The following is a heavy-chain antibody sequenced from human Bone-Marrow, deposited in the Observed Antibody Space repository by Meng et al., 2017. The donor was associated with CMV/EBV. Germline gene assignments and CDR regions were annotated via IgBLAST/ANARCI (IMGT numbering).Heavy chain of an antibody. CDR1: GGSISSYY. CDR2: IYYSGST. D-gene: IGHD5-12*01. V-gene: IGHV4-59*01. CDR3: ARGNVDIVATMGTTYYFDY. Sequence: SETLSLTCTVSGGSISSYYWSWIRQPPGKGLEWIGYIYYSGSTNYNPSLKSRVTISVDTSKNQFSLKLSSVTAADTAVYYCARGNVDIVATMGTTYYFDYWGQGKLVPVSS. J-gene: IGHJ4*02.